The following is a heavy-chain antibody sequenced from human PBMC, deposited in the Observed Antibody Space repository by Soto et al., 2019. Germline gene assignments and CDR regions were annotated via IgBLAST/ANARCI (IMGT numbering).Heavy chain of an antibody. CDR3: AKGWTRNSGDYDYFDY. V-gene: IGHV3-23*01. CDR2: ISGSGDST. CDR1: GFTFSSYA. D-gene: IGHD1-26*01. J-gene: IGHJ4*02. Sequence: EVQLLESGGGLVQPGGSLRLSCAASGFTFSSYAMSWVRLFPGKGLEWVSAISGSGDSTYYAESVKGRFTISRDNSKTTVYLQMNSLRAEDTAVYYCAKGWTRNSGDYDYFDYWGQGTLVTVSS.